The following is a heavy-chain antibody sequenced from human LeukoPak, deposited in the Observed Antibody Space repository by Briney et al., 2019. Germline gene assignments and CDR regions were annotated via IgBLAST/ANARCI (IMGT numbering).Heavy chain of an antibody. CDR1: GGSITSNIYY. V-gene: IGHV4-39*01. Sequence: RPSETLSLTCTVSGGSITSNIYYLGWIRQPPGKGLEWIGSLYYTGSTYYNPSLKSRVTISVDTSKNQVSLKLTSVTAAGTAVYYCARAPDIMYAFDIWDQGTMVTVSS. CDR3: ARAPDIMYAFDI. CDR2: LYYTGST. J-gene: IGHJ3*02. D-gene: IGHD5/OR15-5a*01.